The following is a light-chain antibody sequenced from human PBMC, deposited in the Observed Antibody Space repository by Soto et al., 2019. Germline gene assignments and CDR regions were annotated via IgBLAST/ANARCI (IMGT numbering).Light chain of an antibody. J-gene: IGKJ1*01. Sequence: DIQMTQSPPTLSASVGDRVTITCRTSQSIRHYLAWYQQMPGKAPKLLIYGASTLQSGVRSRFSGSGSGTEFTLTISSLQPDDFGTYFCQHHNSYSQTFGQGTKV. V-gene: IGKV1-5*01. CDR2: GAS. CDR1: QSIRHY. CDR3: QHHNSYSQT.